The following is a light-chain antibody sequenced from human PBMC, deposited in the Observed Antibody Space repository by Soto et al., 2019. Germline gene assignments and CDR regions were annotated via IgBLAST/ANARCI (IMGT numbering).Light chain of an antibody. Sequence: ESVLTQSPGTLSVSPGERATLSCRASQSVSSSYLAWYQQKPGQAPRLLIYGASTRATGVPARFSGSGSGTEFTLTINSLQSEDFALYYCQEYDNWPLWTFGQGTKVDIK. J-gene: IGKJ1*01. CDR2: GAS. CDR3: QEYDNWPLWT. CDR1: QSVSSSY. V-gene: IGKV3-15*01.